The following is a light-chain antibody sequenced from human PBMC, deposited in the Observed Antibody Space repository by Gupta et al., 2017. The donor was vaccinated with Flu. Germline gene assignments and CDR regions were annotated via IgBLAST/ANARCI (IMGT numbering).Light chain of an antibody. CDR3: QRYDSLWT. CDR1: QSIGSW. J-gene: IGKJ1*01. CDR2: KAS. Sequence: SPSTLSASVGDRVTITCRASQSIGSWLAWYQQKPGKVPKLLIYKASRLESGVPSRFSGSGSGTEFTLTISSLQPDDFASYYCQRYDSLWTFGQGTRVEIK. V-gene: IGKV1-5*03.